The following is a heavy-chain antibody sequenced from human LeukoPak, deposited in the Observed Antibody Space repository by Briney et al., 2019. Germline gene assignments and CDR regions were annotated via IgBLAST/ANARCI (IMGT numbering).Heavy chain of an antibody. CDR1: GFTFRTYS. CDR2: ISSSSSYI. V-gene: IGHV3-21*01. J-gene: IGHJ5*02. Sequence: PGGSLRLSCAASGFTFRTYSMNWVRQAPGKGLEWVSSISSSSSYIYYAGSVKGRFTISRDNAKNSLYLQMNSLRSEDTAVYYCARGDVVVVSWFDPWGQGTLVTVSS. D-gene: IGHD2-2*01. CDR3: ARGDVVVVSWFDP.